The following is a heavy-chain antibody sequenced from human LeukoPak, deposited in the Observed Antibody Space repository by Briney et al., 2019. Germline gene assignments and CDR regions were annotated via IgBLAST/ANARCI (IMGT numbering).Heavy chain of an antibody. D-gene: IGHD2-21*01. CDR3: ARGDCSGSICYSPMDV. Sequence: SETLSLTCTVSGYSINSGYYWVWIRQPPGKGLEWIGSIYRSGSTNYNPSLKSRVTISVDTSKNQFSLKVSSVTAADTAVYYCARGDCSGSICYSPMDVWGTGTTVTVSS. CDR2: IYRSGST. J-gene: IGHJ6*03. V-gene: IGHV4-38-2*02. CDR1: GYSINSGYY.